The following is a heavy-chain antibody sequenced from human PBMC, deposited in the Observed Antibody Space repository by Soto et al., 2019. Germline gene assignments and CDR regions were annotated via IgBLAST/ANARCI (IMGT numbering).Heavy chain of an antibody. V-gene: IGHV1-8*01. J-gene: IGHJ6*02. CDR2: MNPNSGNT. CDR1: GYTFTSYD. CDR3: ARGRCSSTSCYTLHYYSYGMDV. D-gene: IGHD2-2*02. Sequence: QVQLVQSGAEVKKPGASVKVSCKASGYTFTSYDINWVRQATGQGLEWMGWMNPNSGNTGYAQKFQGRVTMTRNTSNSTAYMELSSLRSEDTAVYYCARGRCSSTSCYTLHYYSYGMDVWGQGTTVTVSS.